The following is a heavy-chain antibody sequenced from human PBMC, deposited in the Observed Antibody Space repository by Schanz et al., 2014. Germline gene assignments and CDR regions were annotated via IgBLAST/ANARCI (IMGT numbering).Heavy chain of an antibody. V-gene: IGHV3-23*04. CDR3: AKGRFGELSAFDI. CDR2: ISASGGDT. J-gene: IGHJ3*02. D-gene: IGHD3-10*01. CDR1: GFTFSSYA. Sequence: VQLVESGGGVVQPGRSLRLSCAASGFTFSSYAMSWVRQAPGKGLEWLSVISASGGDTYYADSVKGRFTISRDNSKNTLYLQMNSLRAEDTAVYYCAKGRFGELSAFDIWGQGTMVTVSS.